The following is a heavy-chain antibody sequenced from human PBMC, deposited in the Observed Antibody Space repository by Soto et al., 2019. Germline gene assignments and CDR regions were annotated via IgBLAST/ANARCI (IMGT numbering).Heavy chain of an antibody. CDR1: GGSISSGTSY. CDR3: AIVRPTNGWYSFDV. CDR2: MYYTGTT. V-gene: IGHV4-39*01. D-gene: IGHD6-19*01. Sequence: QLRLQESGPGLVRPSEPLSLTCTVSGGSISSGTSYWGWIRQSPGKGLEWIGSMYYTGTTDYNSSLKSRATISVDMSKNQFSLRLSSVTASDTAVYFCAIVRPTNGWYSFDVWGQGSLVTVS. J-gene: IGHJ3*01.